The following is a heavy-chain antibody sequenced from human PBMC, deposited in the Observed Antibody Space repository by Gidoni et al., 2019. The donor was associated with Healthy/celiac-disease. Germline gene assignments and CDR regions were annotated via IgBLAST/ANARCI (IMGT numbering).Heavy chain of an antibody. CDR3: ARVGANYGGNSRYFDY. J-gene: IGHJ4*02. CDR1: GGSVRGYD. CDR2: INHSGST. D-gene: IGHD4-17*01. Sequence: QVQLTTRGAGVFKPSETLSPHHAVQGGSVRGYDWRWLRQPPGKGLEWLGEINHSGSTNYNPSLKIRVTISVDTSKNQFSLKLISVTAADTAVYYCARVGANYGGNSRYFDYWGQGTLVTVSS. V-gene: IGHV4-34*01.